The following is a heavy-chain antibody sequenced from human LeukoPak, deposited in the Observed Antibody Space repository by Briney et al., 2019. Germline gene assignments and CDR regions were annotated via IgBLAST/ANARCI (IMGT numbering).Heavy chain of an antibody. D-gene: IGHD4-17*01. CDR1: GGSFSGYY. Sequence: KASETLSLTRAVYGGSFSGYYWSWIRQPPGKGLEWIGEINHSGSTNYNPSLKSRVTISVDTSKNQFSLKLSSVTAADTAVYYCARDRRYGGNGGYYGMDVWGQGTTVTXSS. V-gene: IGHV4-34*01. CDR3: ARDRRYGGNGGYYGMDV. J-gene: IGHJ6*02. CDR2: INHSGST.